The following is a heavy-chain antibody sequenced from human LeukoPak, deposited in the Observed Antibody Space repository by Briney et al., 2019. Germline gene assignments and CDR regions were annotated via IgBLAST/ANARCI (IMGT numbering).Heavy chain of an antibody. Sequence: GESLKISCKGSGYSFSTYWIGWVRQMPGKGLEWMGIIYPGDSDTRYSPSFQGQVTISADKSISTAYLQWSSLKASDTAMYYCARTNYDWTYYYYYGMDVWGQRTTVTVSS. J-gene: IGHJ6*02. D-gene: IGHD4/OR15-4a*01. CDR3: ARTNYDWTYYYYYGMDV. CDR1: GYSFSTYW. CDR2: IYPGDSDT. V-gene: IGHV5-51*01.